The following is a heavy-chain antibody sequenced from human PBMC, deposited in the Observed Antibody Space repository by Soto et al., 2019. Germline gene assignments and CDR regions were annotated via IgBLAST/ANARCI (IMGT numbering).Heavy chain of an antibody. CDR1: GYTFTSYY. J-gene: IGHJ6*02. D-gene: IGHD3-16*01. CDR2: INPSGGST. CDR3: AREGDSRPYYYGMDV. Sequence: ASVKVSCKASGYTFTSYYMHWVRQAPGRGLEWMGIINPSGGSTSYAQKFQGRVTMTRDTSTSTVYMELSSLRSEDTAVYYCAREGDSRPYYYGMDVWGQGTTVTVSS. V-gene: IGHV1-46*01.